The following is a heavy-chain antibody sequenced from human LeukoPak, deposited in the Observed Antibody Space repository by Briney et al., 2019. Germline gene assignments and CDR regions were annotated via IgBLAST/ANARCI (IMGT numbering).Heavy chain of an antibody. J-gene: IGHJ4*02. CDR2: IIPIFGTA. CDR3: AREYYYDSSGYYYEGY. Sequence: ASVKVSCKASGGTFSSYAISWVRQAPGQGLEWMGGIIPIFGTANYAQKFQGRVTITADESTSTAYMELSSLRSEDTAVYYCAREYYYDSSGYYYEGYWGQGTLVTVSS. V-gene: IGHV1-69*13. D-gene: IGHD3-22*01. CDR1: GGTFSSYA.